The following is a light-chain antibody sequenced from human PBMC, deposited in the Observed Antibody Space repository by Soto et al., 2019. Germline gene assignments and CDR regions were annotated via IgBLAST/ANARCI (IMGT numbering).Light chain of an antibody. CDR3: QQDYSYPYT. CDR1: QIIGSS. V-gene: IGKV1-5*01. CDR2: DAR. Sequence: DIQMTQSPSTRSASLGDRVTITCRASQIIGSSLAWYQHKPGKAPKLLIYDARTLQSGVPSRYSGSESGTEFTLTISSLQPGDSATYYCQQDYSYPYTFGQGTKLEI. J-gene: IGKJ2*01.